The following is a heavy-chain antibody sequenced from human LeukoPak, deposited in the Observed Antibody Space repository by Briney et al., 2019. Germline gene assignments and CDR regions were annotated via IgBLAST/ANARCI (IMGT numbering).Heavy chain of an antibody. D-gene: IGHD5-18*01. CDR1: GYTFTGYY. Sequence: GASVKVSCKASGYTFTGYYMHWVRQAPGQGLEWMGWINPNSGGTNYAQKFQGRVTMTRDTSISTAYMELSRLRSDDTAVYYCARDQGGYSYKRAFDYWGQGTLVTVSS. J-gene: IGHJ4*02. CDR3: ARDQGGYSYKRAFDY. CDR2: INPNSGGT. V-gene: IGHV1-2*02.